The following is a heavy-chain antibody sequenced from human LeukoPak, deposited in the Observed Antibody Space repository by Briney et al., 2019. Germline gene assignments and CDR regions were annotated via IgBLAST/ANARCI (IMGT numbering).Heavy chain of an antibody. J-gene: IGHJ6*03. Sequence: SETLSLTCAVYGGSFSGYYWSWIRQPPGKGLEWSGEINHSGSTNYNLSLKSRVTISVDTSKNQFSLKLSSVTAADTAVYYCARGIEAAGSYYYYYYMFAWGKGTTVTVS. CDR3: ARGIEAAGSYYYYYYMFA. CDR2: INHSGST. D-gene: IGHD6-13*01. CDR1: GGSFSGYY. V-gene: IGHV4-34*01.